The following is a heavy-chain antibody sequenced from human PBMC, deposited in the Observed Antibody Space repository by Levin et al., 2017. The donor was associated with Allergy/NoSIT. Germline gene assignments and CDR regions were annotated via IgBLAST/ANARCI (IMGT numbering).Heavy chain of an antibody. V-gene: IGHV3-7*01. Sequence: GGSLRLSCAASGFTFTSYWMTWVRQAPGKGLEWVANIKNDGSERYYVDSVKGRFTISRDNARNSLYLQMNSLRVDDTAVFYCARERGLDGYTPGYYYYYGMDVWGQGTTVTVSS. D-gene: IGHD5-24*01. CDR1: GFTFTSYW. CDR3: ARERGLDGYTPGYYYYYGMDV. CDR2: IKNDGSER. J-gene: IGHJ6*02.